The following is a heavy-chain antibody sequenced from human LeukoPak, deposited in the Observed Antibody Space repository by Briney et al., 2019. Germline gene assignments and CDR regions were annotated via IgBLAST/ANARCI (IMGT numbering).Heavy chain of an antibody. V-gene: IGHV4-59*01. D-gene: IGHD3-10*01. J-gene: IGHJ4*02. CDR1: GGSISSYY. CDR3: ARESKLRPRFGEPDLVLSYFDY. Sequence: SETLSLTCTVSGGSISSYYWSWIRQPPGKGLEWIGYIYYSGSTNYNPSLKSRVTISVDTSKNQFSLKLSSVTAADTAVYYCARESKLRPRFGEPDLVLSYFDYWGQGTLVTVSS. CDR2: IYYSGST.